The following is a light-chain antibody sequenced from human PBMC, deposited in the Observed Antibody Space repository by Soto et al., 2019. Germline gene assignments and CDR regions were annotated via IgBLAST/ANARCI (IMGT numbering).Light chain of an antibody. J-gene: IGKJ1*01. CDR2: AAS. Sequence: DIQMTQSPSSLSASVGDRVTISCRASQSIRNYVSWYQQKPGTAPKLLIRAASTLQSGVPSRFSGSGSGTDFNLTISSLQIEDFATYFCQQTYSTPQTFGQGTNVEI. V-gene: IGKV1-39*01. CDR3: QQTYSTPQT. CDR1: QSIRNY.